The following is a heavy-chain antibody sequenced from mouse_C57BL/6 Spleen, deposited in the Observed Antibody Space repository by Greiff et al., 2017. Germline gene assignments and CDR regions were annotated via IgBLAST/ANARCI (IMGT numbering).Heavy chain of an antibody. Sequence: EVQLVESGGGLVQPKGSLKLSCAASGFSFNTYAMNWVRQAPGKGLEWVARIRSKSNNYATYYADSVKDRFTISRDDSESMLYLQMNNLKPEDTAMYYGVRPEDYYGSSPFAYWGQGTLVTVSA. CDR3: VRPEDYYGSSPFAY. V-gene: IGHV10-1*01. D-gene: IGHD1-1*01. J-gene: IGHJ3*01. CDR2: IRSKSNNYAT. CDR1: GFSFNTYA.